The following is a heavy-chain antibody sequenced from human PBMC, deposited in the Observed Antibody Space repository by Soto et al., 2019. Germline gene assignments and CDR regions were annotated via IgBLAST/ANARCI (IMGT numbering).Heavy chain of an antibody. CDR3: VRGGSNYAS. CDR1: GFTFSDSW. J-gene: IGHJ5*02. D-gene: IGHD4-4*01. CDR2: IKPDESEK. V-gene: IGHV3-7*01. Sequence: EVQLVESGGGLVQPGGSLRLSCTASGFTFSDSWMSWVRQAPGKGLEWVARIKPDESEKKYADSVKGRFPIPRDNAKNSMYLQMERLRGEDTAVYYCVRGGSNYASWGQGTLVTVSS.